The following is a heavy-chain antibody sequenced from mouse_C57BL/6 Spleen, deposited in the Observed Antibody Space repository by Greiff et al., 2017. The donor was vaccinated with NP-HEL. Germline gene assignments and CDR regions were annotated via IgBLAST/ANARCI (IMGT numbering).Heavy chain of an antibody. Sequence: VQLVESGAELVRPGASVKLSCKASGYTFTDYYINWVKQRPGQGLEWIARIYPGSGYTYYHDKFKGKATLTAEKSSTTAYMQLSSLTSEDSAVYFCATALVATDYFDYRGQGTTLTVSS. CDR2: IYPGSGYT. V-gene: IGHV1-76*01. J-gene: IGHJ2*01. CDR3: ATALVATDYFDY. D-gene: IGHD1-1*01. CDR1: GYTFTDYY.